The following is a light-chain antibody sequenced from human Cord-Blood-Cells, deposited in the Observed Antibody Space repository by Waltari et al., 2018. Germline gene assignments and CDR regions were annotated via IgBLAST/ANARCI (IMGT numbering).Light chain of an antibody. J-gene: IGKJ5*01. CDR1: QSVSSN. V-gene: IGKV3-15*01. CDR3: QQYNNWPPAGIT. CDR2: GAS. Sequence: DIVMTQSPATLSVSPGERANLPCSASQSVSSNLAWYQQKPGQAPRLLIYGASTRATGIPARFSGSGSGTEFTLTISSLQSEDFAVYYCQQYNNWPPAGITFGQGTRLEIK.